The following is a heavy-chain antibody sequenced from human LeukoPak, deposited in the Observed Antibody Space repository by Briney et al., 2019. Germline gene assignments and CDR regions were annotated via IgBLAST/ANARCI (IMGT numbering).Heavy chain of an antibody. J-gene: IGHJ4*02. Sequence: GGSLRLSCAASGFTFSNYGMSWVRQAPGKGLEWVSAISGSGGSTYYADSVKGRFTISRDNSKNTLYLQMNSLRAEDTAVYYCAKATSITMVRGVIDYWGQGTLVTVSS. D-gene: IGHD3-10*01. V-gene: IGHV3-23*01. CDR3: AKATSITMVRGVIDY. CDR1: GFTFSNYG. CDR2: ISGSGGST.